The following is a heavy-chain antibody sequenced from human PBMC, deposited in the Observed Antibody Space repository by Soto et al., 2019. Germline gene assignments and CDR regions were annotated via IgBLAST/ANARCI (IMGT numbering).Heavy chain of an antibody. CDR2: ISYDGSNK. CDR3: ARDDNWNDSPDAFDI. J-gene: IGHJ3*02. V-gene: IGHV3-30-3*01. CDR1: GFTFSSYA. Sequence: QVQLVESGGGVVQPGRSLRLSCAASGFTFSSYAMHWVRQAPGKGLEWVAVISYDGSNKYYADSVKGRFNISRDNSKNTLYLQMNSLRAEDTAVYYCARDDNWNDSPDAFDIWGQGTMVTVSS. D-gene: IGHD1-1*01.